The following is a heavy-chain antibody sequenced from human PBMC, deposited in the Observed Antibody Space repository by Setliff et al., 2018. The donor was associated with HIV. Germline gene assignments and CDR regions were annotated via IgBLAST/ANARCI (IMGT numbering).Heavy chain of an antibody. Sequence: GGSLRLSCAASGFTFSKYWMSWVRQAPGKGLEWVASVNPDGSEASSVGSMKGRFTISRDNAKNSLYLQMDGLRAEDTAVYFCARDNLYSNTWNGSPVYGLDVWGQGTTVTVSS. D-gene: IGHD3-3*01. V-gene: IGHV3-7*01. CDR3: ARDNLYSNTWNGSPVYGLDV. J-gene: IGHJ6*02. CDR2: VNPDGSEA. CDR1: GFTFSKYW.